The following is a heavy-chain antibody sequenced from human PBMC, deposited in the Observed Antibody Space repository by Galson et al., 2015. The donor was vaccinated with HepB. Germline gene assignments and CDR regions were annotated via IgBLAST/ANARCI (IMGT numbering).Heavy chain of an antibody. CDR3: AREARRGGYYGMDV. CDR2: INPNSGGT. J-gene: IGHJ6*02. V-gene: IGHV1-2*04. Sequence: SVKVSCKASGYTFTGYYMHWVRQAPGQGLEWMGWINPNSGGTNYAQKFQGWVTMTRDTSISTAYMELSRLRSDDTAVYYCAREARRGGYYGMDVWGQGTTVTVSS. CDR1: GYTFTGYY. D-gene: IGHD6-6*01.